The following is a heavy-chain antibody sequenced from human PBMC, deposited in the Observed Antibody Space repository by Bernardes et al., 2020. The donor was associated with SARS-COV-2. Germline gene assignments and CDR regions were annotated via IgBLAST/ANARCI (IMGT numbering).Heavy chain of an antibody. CDR2: IYHSGSS. CDR1: GDSISDSYW. V-gene: IGHV4-4*02. CDR3: ARRVDVLTGSYNAFDI. Sequence: SEPLSLTCAVSGDSISDSYWWTCVRQPPGKGLEWIAEIYHSGSSNYNPSLKSRVTISVDKSKNQFSLKLTSVTAADTSVYYCARRVDVLTGSYNAFDIWGQGTMVTVSS. D-gene: IGHD3-9*01. J-gene: IGHJ3*02.